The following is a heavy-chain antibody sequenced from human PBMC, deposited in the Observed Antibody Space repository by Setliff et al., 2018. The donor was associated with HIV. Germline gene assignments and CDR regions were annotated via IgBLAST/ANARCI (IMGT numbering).Heavy chain of an antibody. CDR2: IHPSGGST. CDR3: ARDRYDILTGYQGGMDV. CDR1: GYTFTSYY. V-gene: IGHV1-46*01. Sequence: ASVKVSCKASGYTFTSYYMHWVRQAPGQGLEWMGIIHPSGGSTSYAQKFQGRVTMTRDTSTSTVYMELSSLRSEDTAVYYCARDRYDILTGYQGGMDVWGQGTTVTVSS. J-gene: IGHJ6*02. D-gene: IGHD3-9*01.